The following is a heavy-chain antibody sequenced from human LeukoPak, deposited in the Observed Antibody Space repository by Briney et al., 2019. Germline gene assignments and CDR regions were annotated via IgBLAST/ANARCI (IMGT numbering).Heavy chain of an antibody. CDR2: TGSNGVT. CDR1: GFTFRTYA. V-gene: IGHV3-23*01. J-gene: IGHJ4*02. Sequence: GGSLRLSCTGSGFTFRTYAFSWVRQAPGKGLEWVSATGSNGVTYYADSVKGRFTISRDNSKNALYLQMNGLRADDTAVYYCGIRDASDYYVFWGQGTLVTVSS. CDR3: GIRDASDYYVF. D-gene: IGHD3-22*01.